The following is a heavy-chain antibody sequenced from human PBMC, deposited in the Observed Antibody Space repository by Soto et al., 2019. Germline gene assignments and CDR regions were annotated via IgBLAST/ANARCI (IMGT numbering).Heavy chain of an antibody. V-gene: IGHV3-23*01. J-gene: IGHJ6*02. D-gene: IGHD3-3*01. CDR2: ISGSGGST. CDR3: AKLRNYDFWSGHTNYYYYYGMDV. CDR1: GFTFSSYA. Sequence: GGSLRLSCAASGFTFSSYAMSWVRQAPGKGLEWVSAISGSGGSTYYADSVKGRFTISRDNSKNTLYLQMNSLRAEDTAVYYCAKLRNYDFWSGHTNYYYYYGMDVWGQGTTVTVSS.